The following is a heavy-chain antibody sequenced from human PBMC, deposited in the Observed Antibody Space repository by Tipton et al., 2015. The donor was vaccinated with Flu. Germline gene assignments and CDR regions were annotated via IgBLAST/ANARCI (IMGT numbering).Heavy chain of an antibody. CDR1: CGSFSGYY. CDR2: IYHTRST. J-gene: IGHJ5*02. V-gene: IGHV4-34*01. CDR3: ALGVWFDP. Sequence: TLSLTCAVYCGSFSGYYWRWIRQPPGKGLEWIGDIYHTRSTNYNPSLKSRVTISVDTSKNQFSLKLSSVTAADSAVYYCALGVWFDPWGQGTLVTVSS.